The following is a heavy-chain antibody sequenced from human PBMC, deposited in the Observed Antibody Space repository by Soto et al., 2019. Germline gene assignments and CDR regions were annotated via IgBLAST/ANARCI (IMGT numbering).Heavy chain of an antibody. CDR3: ASSDYYGSWSYYRATPFF. CDR1: GFPFSTYS. Sequence: GGSLRLSCVASGFPFSTYSMNLVRQAPGKGLEWVSYISSRSRTIYYADSVKGRFTISRDNAENSLYLQMNSLRAEDTAVYYCASSDYYGSWSYYRATPFFWGRGTLVTVSS. CDR2: ISSRSRTI. D-gene: IGHD3-10*01. J-gene: IGHJ4*02. V-gene: IGHV3-48*01.